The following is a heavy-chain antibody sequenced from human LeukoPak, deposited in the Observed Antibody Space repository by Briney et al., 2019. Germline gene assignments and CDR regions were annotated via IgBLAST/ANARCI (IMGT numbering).Heavy chain of an antibody. CDR1: GGTFSSYA. Sequence: SVKVSCKASGGTFSSYAISWVRQAPGQGLEWMGGIIPIFGTASYAQKFQGRVTITRDTSTSTVYMELSSLRSEDTAVYYCARDRGNSFDYWGQGTLVTVSS. CDR2: IIPIFGTA. V-gene: IGHV1-69*05. CDR3: ARDRGNSFDY. J-gene: IGHJ4*02. D-gene: IGHD2-15*01.